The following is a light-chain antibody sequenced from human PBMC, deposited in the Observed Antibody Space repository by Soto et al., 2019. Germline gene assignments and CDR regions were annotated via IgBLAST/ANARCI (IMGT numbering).Light chain of an antibody. CDR3: HQYGVSPGT. Sequence: EIVLTQSPSTLCLSLGERVNLSCMTSQSVRSNYLAWYQQRPGQAPRLLIYDSSSRATGVPDRFSGSGSGTDFTLTISRLEPEDFAVYYCHQYGVSPGTIGQGTKVDI. V-gene: IGKV3-20*01. CDR2: DSS. J-gene: IGKJ1*01. CDR1: QSVRSNY.